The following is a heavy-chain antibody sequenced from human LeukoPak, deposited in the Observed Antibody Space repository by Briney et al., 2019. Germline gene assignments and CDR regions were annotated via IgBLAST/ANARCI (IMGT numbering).Heavy chain of an antibody. CDR3: ARHKSSSSGNYFDY. CDR1: GGSISSSNYY. Sequence: SETLSLTCTVSGGSISSSNYYWSWIRQPPGKGLEWIGHIYTSGSTNYNPSLKSRVTISVDTSKDQFSLRLSSVTAADTAVYYCARHKSSSSGNYFDYWGQGTLVTVPS. J-gene: IGHJ4*02. V-gene: IGHV4-61*09. CDR2: IYTSGST. D-gene: IGHD6-6*01.